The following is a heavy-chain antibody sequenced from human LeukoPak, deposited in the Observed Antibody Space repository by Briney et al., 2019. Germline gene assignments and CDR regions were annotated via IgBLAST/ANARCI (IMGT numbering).Heavy chain of an antibody. V-gene: IGHV3-30*03. J-gene: IGHJ4*02. Sequence: PGGSLRLSCAASGFTFSSYGMHWVRQAPGKGLEWVAVISYDGSNKYYADSVKGRFTISRDNSKNTLYLQMNSLRAEDTALYLCAGGDRNGWYFDYWGQGTLVTVSS. D-gene: IGHD6-19*01. CDR2: ISYDGSNK. CDR3: AGGDRNGWYFDY. CDR1: GFTFSSYG.